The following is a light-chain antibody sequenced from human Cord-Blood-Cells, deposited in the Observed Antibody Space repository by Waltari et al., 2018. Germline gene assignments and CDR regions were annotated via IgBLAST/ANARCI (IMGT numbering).Light chain of an antibody. Sequence: EIVITQSPATLSVSPGERAPPSCRASQSVSSNLAWYQQKPGQAPRLLIYGASTRATGIPARFSGSGSGTEFTLTISSLQSEDFAVYYCQQYNNWPLTFGGGTKVEIK. CDR3: QQYNNWPLT. J-gene: IGKJ4*01. V-gene: IGKV3D-15*01. CDR2: GAS. CDR1: QSVSSN.